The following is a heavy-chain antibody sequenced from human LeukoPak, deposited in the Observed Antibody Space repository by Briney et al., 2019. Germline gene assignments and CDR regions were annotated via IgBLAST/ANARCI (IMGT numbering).Heavy chain of an antibody. CDR1: GGSISSGSYY. J-gene: IGHJ4*02. V-gene: IGHV4-61*10. CDR2: IYNSWIT. Sequence: SETLSLTCTVSGGSISSGSYYWSWIRQPAGKGLEWIGYIYNSWITNYKPSLESRVTISVDTSKNQFSLKLSSVTAADTAVYYCARGRRPYYFDYWGQGIKVTVSP. CDR3: ARGRRPYYFDY.